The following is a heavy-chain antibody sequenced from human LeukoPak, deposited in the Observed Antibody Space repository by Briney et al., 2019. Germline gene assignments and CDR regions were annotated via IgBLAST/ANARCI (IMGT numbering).Heavy chain of an antibody. D-gene: IGHD2-2*01. V-gene: IGHV3-21*01. J-gene: IGHJ3*02. CDR1: GFTFSSYG. CDR2: ISSSSSYI. CDR3: ARGCSSTSCYYAFDI. Sequence: AGGSLRLSCAASGFTFSSYGMHWVRQAPGKGLEWVSSISSSSSYIYYADSVKGRFTISRDNAKNSLYLQMNSLRAEDTAVYYCARGCSSTSCYYAFDIWGQGTMVTVSS.